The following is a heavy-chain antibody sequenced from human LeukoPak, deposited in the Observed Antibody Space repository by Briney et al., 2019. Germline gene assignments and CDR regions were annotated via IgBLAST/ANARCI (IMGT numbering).Heavy chain of an antibody. V-gene: IGHV3-23*01. CDR1: GFTFNTYA. J-gene: IGHJ4*02. Sequence: GGSLRLSCAASGFTFNTYAMSWVRQAPWERLQWVSGISDSGGNTYYADSVKGRFTISRDNSKNTLYLQMNSLRAEDTAVYYCARAGLYYDSSGYYTYYFDYWGQGTLVTVSS. D-gene: IGHD3-22*01. CDR2: ISDSGGNT. CDR3: ARAGLYYDSSGYYTYYFDY.